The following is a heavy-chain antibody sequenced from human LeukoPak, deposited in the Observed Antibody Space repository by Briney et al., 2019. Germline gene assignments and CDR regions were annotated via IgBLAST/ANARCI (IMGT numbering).Heavy chain of an antibody. CDR1: GFTFSSYS. Sequence: PGGSLRLPCAASGFTFSSYSMNWVRQAPGKGLEWVSYISSSSSTIYYADSVKGRFTISRDNAKNSLYLQMNSLRAEDTAVYYCARDRLTITMIVVLPDAFDIWGQGTMVTVSS. J-gene: IGHJ3*02. V-gene: IGHV3-48*01. D-gene: IGHD3-22*01. CDR2: ISSSSSTI. CDR3: ARDRLTITMIVVLPDAFDI.